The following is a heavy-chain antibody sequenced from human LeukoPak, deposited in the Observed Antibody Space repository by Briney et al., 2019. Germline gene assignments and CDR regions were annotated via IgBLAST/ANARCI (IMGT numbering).Heavy chain of an antibody. CDR3: AKMLSSGWYLDY. CDR2: ISSSSSYI. V-gene: IGHV3-21*01. CDR1: GFTFSSYS. D-gene: IGHD6-19*01. Sequence: GGSLRLSCAASGFTFSSYSMNWVRQAPGKGLEWVSSISSSSSYIYYADSVKGRFTISRDNSKNTLYLQMNSLRAEDTAVYYCAKMLSSGWYLDYWGQGTLVTVSS. J-gene: IGHJ4*02.